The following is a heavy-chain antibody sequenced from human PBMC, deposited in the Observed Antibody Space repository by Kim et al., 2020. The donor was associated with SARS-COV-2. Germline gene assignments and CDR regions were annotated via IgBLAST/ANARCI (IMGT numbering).Heavy chain of an antibody. Sequence: ASVKVSCKASGYTFTSYDINWVRQATGQGLEWMGWMNPNSGNTGYAQKFQGRVTMTRNTSISTAYRELSSLRSEDTAVYYCARSGYNMIVVVITPYYYYGMDVWGQGTTVTVSS. CDR1: GYTFTSYD. V-gene: IGHV1-8*01. CDR2: MNPNSGNT. CDR3: ARSGYNMIVVVITPYYYYGMDV. D-gene: IGHD3-22*01. J-gene: IGHJ6*02.